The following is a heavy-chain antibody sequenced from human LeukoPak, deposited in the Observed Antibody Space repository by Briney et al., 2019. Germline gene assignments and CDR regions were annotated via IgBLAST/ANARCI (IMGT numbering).Heavy chain of an antibody. CDR3: ARYSSGWLDY. D-gene: IGHD6-19*01. J-gene: IGHJ4*02. V-gene: IGHV3-7*01. CDR2: IKQDGSEK. CDR1: GFTVSSNY. Sequence: GGSLRLSCAASGFTVSSNYMSWVRQAPGKGLEWVANIKQDGSEKYYVDSVKGRFTISRDNAKNSLYLQMNSLRAEDTAVYYCARYSSGWLDYWGQGTLVTVSS.